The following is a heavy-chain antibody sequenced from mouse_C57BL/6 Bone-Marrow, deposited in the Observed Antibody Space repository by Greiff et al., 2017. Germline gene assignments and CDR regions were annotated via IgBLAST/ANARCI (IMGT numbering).Heavy chain of an antibody. D-gene: IGHD1-1*01. CDR3: ARCYYYGSSYAWFAD. CDR2: IDPANGNT. J-gene: IGHJ3*01. Sequence: VQLKQSVAELVRPGASVKLSCTASGFNIKNTYMHWVKQRPEQGLEWIGRIDPANGNTKYAPKFQGKATITADTSSNTAYLQLSSLTSEDTAIYYCARCYYYGSSYAWFADWGQGTLVTVSA. V-gene: IGHV14-3*01. CDR1: GFNIKNTY.